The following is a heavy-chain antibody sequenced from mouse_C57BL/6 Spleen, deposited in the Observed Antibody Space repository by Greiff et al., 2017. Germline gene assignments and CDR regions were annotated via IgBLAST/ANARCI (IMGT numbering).Heavy chain of an antibody. CDR1: GYTFTSYW. CDR2: IDPSDSYT. V-gene: IGHV1-50*01. D-gene: IGHD3-2*01. CDR3: ARKTAPWYFDV. Sequence: VQLQQSGAELVKPGASVKLSCKASGYTFTSYWMQWVKQRPGQGLEWIGEIDPSDSYTNYNQKFKGKATLTVDTSSSTAYMQLSSLTSEDSAVYYWARKTAPWYFDVWGTGTTVTVSS. J-gene: IGHJ1*03.